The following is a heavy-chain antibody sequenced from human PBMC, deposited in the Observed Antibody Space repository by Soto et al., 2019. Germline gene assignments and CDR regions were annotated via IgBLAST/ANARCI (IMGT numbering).Heavy chain of an antibody. D-gene: IGHD3-10*01. V-gene: IGHV2-5*02. CDR2: IYWDDDN. CDR1: GFSLTTRGVG. J-gene: IGHJ4*02. CDR3: ALCHDVVREVRSWALFDY. Sequence: GSGPTLVNPTQTLTLTCTFSGFSLTTRGVGVGWIRQPPGKALEWLANIYWDDDNRYRPSLKSRLTITKDTTKNQVVLTMTNMDPVDTATYYCALCHDVVREVRSWALFDYWGQGTQVTVSS.